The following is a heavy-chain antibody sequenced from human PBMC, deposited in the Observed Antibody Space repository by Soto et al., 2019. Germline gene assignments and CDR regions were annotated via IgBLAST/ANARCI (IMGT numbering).Heavy chain of an antibody. D-gene: IGHD1-26*01. V-gene: IGHV2-70*01. J-gene: IGHJ5*02. CDR2: IDWDDDK. CDR3: ARTPRYSGSYSWFDP. CDR1: GLSLSTSGMC. Sequence: SGPTLVNPTQTLTLTCTFSGLSLSTSGMCVSWIRQPPGKALEWLALIDWDDDKYYSTSLKTRLTISKDTSKNQVVLTMTNMDPVDTATYYCARTPRYSGSYSWFDPWGQGTLVTVSS.